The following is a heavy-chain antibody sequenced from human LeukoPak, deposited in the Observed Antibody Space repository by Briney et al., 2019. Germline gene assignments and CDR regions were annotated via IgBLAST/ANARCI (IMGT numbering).Heavy chain of an antibody. CDR1: GFTFSSYA. CDR2: ISGHGDRA. V-gene: IGHV3-64*01. J-gene: IGHJ4*02. CDR3: ARDLEGGYQLLDY. D-gene: IGHD2-2*01. Sequence: GGSLRLSCAASGFTFSSYAMHWVRQAPGRGLEYVSAISGHGDRAYCANSVKGRFTISRDNSKNTLYLQMGSLRAEDMAVYYCARDLEGGYQLLDYWGQGTLVTVSS.